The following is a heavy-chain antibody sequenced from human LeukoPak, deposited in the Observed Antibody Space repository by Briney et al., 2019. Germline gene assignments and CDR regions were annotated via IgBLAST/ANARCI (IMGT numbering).Heavy chain of an antibody. CDR2: IIPIFGTA. J-gene: IGHJ6*02. D-gene: IGHD1-1*01. CDR3: ARDGLEPQSPYYYYGMDV. CDR1: GGTFSSYA. V-gene: IGHV1-69*13. Sequence: SVKVSCKASGGTFSSYAISWVRQAPGQGLEWMGGIIPIFGTANYAQKFQGRVTITADESTSTAYMELSSLRSEGTAVYYCARDGLEPQSPYYYYGMDVWGQGTTVTVSS.